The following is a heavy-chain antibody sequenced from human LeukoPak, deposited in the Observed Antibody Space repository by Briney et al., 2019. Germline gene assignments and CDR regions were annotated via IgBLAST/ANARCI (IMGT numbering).Heavy chain of an antibody. CDR2: ISSNGGST. Sequence: GGSLRLSCAASGFTFSSYSMNWVRQAPGKGLEYVSAISSNGGSTYYADSVKGRFTISRDNSKNTLYLQMSSLRAEDTAVYYCVKDTGSSWPYFDYWGQGTLVTVSS. J-gene: IGHJ4*02. CDR1: GFTFSSYS. V-gene: IGHV3-64D*09. CDR3: VKDTGSSWPYFDY. D-gene: IGHD6-13*01.